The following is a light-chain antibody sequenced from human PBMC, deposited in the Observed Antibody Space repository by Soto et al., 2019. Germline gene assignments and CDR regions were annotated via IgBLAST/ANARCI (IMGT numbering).Light chain of an antibody. CDR3: CSYTTTYTLV. V-gene: IGLV2-14*01. CDR2: EVI. J-gene: IGLJ3*02. Sequence: QSVLTQPASVSGSPGRSITISCTGTSTDIGTYNSVSWYQHHPGKAPKLLIFEVIDRPSGVSDRFSGSKSGNTASLTISSLQFEDEADYYCCSYTTTYTLVVGGGTKLTVL. CDR1: STDIGTYNS.